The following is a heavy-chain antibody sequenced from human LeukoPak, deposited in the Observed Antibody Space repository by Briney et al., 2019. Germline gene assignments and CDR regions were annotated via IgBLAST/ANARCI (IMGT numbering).Heavy chain of an antibody. V-gene: IGHV4-39*01. D-gene: IGHD2-15*01. J-gene: IGHJ4*02. CDR1: GGSISSSSYY. Sequence: PSETLSLTCTVSGGSISSSSYYWGWIRQPPGKGPEWIGSIYYSGSTNYNPSLKSRVTMSVDTSKNPFSLKLSSVTAADTAVYYCARHTLLGGSNRRDYWGQGTLVTVSS. CDR3: ARHTLLGGSNRRDY. CDR2: IYYSGST.